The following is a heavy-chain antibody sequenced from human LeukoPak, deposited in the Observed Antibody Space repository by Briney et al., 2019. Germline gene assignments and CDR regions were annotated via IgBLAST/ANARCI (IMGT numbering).Heavy chain of an antibody. J-gene: IGHJ6*03. D-gene: IGHD3-3*01. V-gene: IGHV1-18*01. CDR1: GYTFTTYA. CDR3: ARGGARYNTSSLSYSYYHIDV. Sequence: ASMKVSCKASGYTFTTYAISWVRQAPGQGLEWLGWISAYNGNTNSARKVQGRVTMTTDTSTSTAYMELRSLRSDDTAVYFCARGGARYNTSSLSYSYYHIDVWGKGTTVTVSS. CDR2: ISAYNGNT.